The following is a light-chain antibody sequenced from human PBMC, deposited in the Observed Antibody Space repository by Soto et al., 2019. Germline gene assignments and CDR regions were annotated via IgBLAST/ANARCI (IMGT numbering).Light chain of an antibody. Sequence: EIVLTQSPGTLSLSPGERATLSCRASQSVSSSYLAWYQQKPGQAPRLLIRGASSRATGIPDRFSGSGSGTDFTLTISRLEPEDFAVYYCQQCGSSMYTFGQGTKREIK. J-gene: IGKJ2*01. V-gene: IGKV3-20*01. CDR3: QQCGSSMYT. CDR1: QSVSSSY. CDR2: GAS.